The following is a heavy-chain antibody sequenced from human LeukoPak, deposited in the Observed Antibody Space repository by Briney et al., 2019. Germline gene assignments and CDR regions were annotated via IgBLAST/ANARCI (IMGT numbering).Heavy chain of an antibody. D-gene: IGHD3-22*01. J-gene: IGHJ4*02. V-gene: IGHV3-21*04. Sequence: PGGSLRLSCAASGFTFSSYSMNWVRQAPGKGLEWVSSISSSSSYIYFADSVKGRFTISRDNSKNTLYLQMNSLRAEDTAVYYCAKYTMIVVVITNYFDYWGQGTLVTVSS. CDR3: AKYTMIVVVITNYFDY. CDR1: GFTFSSYS. CDR2: ISSSSSYI.